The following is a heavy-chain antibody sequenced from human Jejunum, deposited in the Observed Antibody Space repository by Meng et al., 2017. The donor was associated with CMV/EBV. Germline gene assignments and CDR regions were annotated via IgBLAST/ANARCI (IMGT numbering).Heavy chain of an antibody. CDR3: ARHYRGNNDY. D-gene: IGHD1/OR15-1a*01. CDR2: SKPDEFEI. CDR1: GDSFTNSW. J-gene: IGHJ4*02. V-gene: IGHV5-51*01. Sequence: SCKGSGDSFTNSWIAWVRQVAGEGLEWMGISKPDEFEIGYSPSFQGQITVSADNSITTAYLQCSSVKASDTAMYYCARHYRGNNDYWGQGTLVTVSS.